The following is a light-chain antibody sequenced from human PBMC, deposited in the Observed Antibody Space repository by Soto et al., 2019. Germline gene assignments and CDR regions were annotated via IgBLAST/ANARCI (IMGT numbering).Light chain of an antibody. CDR2: EVS. CDR1: SSDVGGYNC. Sequence: QSALTQPPSASGSPGQSVTISCTGTSSDVGGYNCVSWYQQHPGKAPKLMIYEVSKRPSGVPDRFSGSKSGNTASLTVSGLQPEDEADYYCSSYAGSNIPVVFGGGTKVTVL. V-gene: IGLV2-8*01. CDR3: SSYAGSNIPVV. J-gene: IGLJ2*01.